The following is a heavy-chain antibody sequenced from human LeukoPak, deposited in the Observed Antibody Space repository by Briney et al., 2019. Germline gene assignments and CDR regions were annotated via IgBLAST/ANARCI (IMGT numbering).Heavy chain of an antibody. D-gene: IGHD4-17*01. CDR2: INPNSGGT. CDR3: ARVSSVSVTNRFDP. CDR1: GYTFTGYY. Sequence: ASVKVSCKTSGYTFTGYYIHWVRQAPGQGLEWMGWINPNSGGTNYAQKFQGRVTMTRDTSISTAYMELSRLRSDDTAVYYCARVSSVSVTNRFDPWGQGTLVTVSS. J-gene: IGHJ5*02. V-gene: IGHV1-2*02.